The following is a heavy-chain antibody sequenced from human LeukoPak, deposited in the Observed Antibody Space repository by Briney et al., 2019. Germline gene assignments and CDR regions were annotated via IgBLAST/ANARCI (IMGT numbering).Heavy chain of an antibody. Sequence: PSETLSLTCTVSGGSISSSSHYWGWIRQPPGKGLEWIGTIYYSGSTYYNPSLKCRVTISVDTSKNQFSLKLSSVTAAEKAVYYCARSPAYCGGDCPTGGAFDIWGQGTMVTVSS. D-gene: IGHD2-21*02. V-gene: IGHV4-39*01. J-gene: IGHJ3*02. CDR2: IYYSGST. CDR1: GGSISSSSHY. CDR3: ARSPAYCGGDCPTGGAFDI.